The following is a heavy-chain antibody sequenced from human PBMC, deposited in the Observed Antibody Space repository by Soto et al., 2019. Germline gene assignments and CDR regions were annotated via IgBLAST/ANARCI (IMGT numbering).Heavy chain of an antibody. CDR2: INQVGSQT. J-gene: IGHJ4*02. V-gene: IGHV3-7*01. CDR3: ARDSEAAHYYDY. D-gene: IGHD6-6*01. CDR1: EFTFSTYW. Sequence: EVQLVESGGGLVQPGGSLRLSCAASEFTFSTYWMNWVRQAPGKGLEWVANINQVGSQTNYVDSVKGRFTISRDYAKNSLYLQMNSLTAEDTAVYYCARDSEAAHYYDYWGQGILVTVSS.